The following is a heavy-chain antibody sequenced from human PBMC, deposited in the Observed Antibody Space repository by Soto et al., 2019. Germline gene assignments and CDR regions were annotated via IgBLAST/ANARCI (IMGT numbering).Heavy chain of an antibody. CDR2: ISNDGNDE. Sequence: QVQVVESGGGVVQSGSSLRLSCAASGFTFSSYGMHWVRQAPGKGLEWVAVISNDGNDEYYIDSVKGRFTISRDNSKXXXXXXXXXXXXXXXXXXXXXXXXHSGRNHLGADYWGQGTLVTVSS. D-gene: IGHD1-26*01. CDR1: GFTFSSYG. CDR3: XXXXHSGRNHLGADY. J-gene: IGHJ4*02. V-gene: IGHV3-30*03.